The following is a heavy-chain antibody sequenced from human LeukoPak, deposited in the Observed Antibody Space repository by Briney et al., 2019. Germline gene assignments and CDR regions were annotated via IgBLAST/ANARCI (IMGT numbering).Heavy chain of an antibody. Sequence: ASVKVSCKASGYAFTHYDINWVRLATGQGLEWMGWMNPNTYNTGYAQKFQGRVTMTGDTSTGTAYMELRSLRSEDTAIYYCAKASEAYYDIMFGYTPLDSWGQGTLVTVSS. CDR3: AKASEAYYDIMFGYTPLDS. V-gene: IGHV1-8*01. CDR1: GYAFTHYD. J-gene: IGHJ4*02. D-gene: IGHD3-9*01. CDR2: MNPNTYNT.